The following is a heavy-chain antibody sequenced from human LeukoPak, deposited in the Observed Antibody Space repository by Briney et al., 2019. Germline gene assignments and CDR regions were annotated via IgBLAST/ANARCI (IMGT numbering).Heavy chain of an antibody. D-gene: IGHD3-9*01. V-gene: IGHV3-7*01. CDR1: GFTFSSYW. Sequence: GGSLRLSCAASGFTFSSYWMSWVRQAPGKGLEWVANIKQDGSEKYYVDSVKGRFTISRDNAKNSLYLQMNSLRAEDTAVYYCARAYYDILTGYFHPPYYYYYMDVWGKGTTVTVSS. CDR2: IKQDGSEK. J-gene: IGHJ6*03. CDR3: ARAYYDILTGYFHPPYYYYYMDV.